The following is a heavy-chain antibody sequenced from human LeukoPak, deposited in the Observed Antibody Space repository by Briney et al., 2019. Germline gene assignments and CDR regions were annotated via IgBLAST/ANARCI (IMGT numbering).Heavy chain of an antibody. J-gene: IGHJ3*01. Sequence: ASVKDSCKASVYTFTVYYMRWGRQAPGQGREWMGWINPNSGGTNYAQKFQGWVTMTTDTSTSTAYMELSRLRSDDTAVYYCARKERPYYYDSSGAHDAFYVSGQATLVTVSS. CDR3: ARKERPYYYDSSGAHDAFYV. CDR1: VYTFTVYY. V-gene: IGHV1-2*04. D-gene: IGHD3-22*01. CDR2: INPNSGGT.